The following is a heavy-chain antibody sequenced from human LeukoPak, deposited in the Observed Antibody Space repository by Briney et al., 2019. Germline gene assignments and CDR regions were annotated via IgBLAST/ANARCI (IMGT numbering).Heavy chain of an antibody. D-gene: IGHD3-10*01. CDR3: ACRPSDIRYYGVFDF. V-gene: IGHV3-7*01. CDR1: GFDFSSLW. Sequence: PGGCLRLSCVGSGFDFSSLWMSWVRQIPGKGLEWVANIKQDGSEVYYVDSVKGRFTISRDNAKNSLYLQMNSLRVEDTAVYYCACRPSDIRYYGVFDFWGQGSLVTVSS. CDR2: IKQDGSEV. J-gene: IGHJ4*02.